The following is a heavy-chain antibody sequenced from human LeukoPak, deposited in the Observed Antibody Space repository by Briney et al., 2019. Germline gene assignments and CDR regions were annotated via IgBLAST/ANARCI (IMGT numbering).Heavy chain of an antibody. CDR2: IDPSDSYT. CDR1: GYXFTSYW. CDR3: ARHQSSSWSDY. Sequence: GESLKISCNGSGYXFTSYWISWVRQMPGKGLEWMGRIDPSDSYTNYSPSFQGHVTISADKSISTAYLQWSSLKASDTAMYYCARHQSSSWSDYWGQGTLVTVSS. D-gene: IGHD6-13*01. V-gene: IGHV5-10-1*01. J-gene: IGHJ4*02.